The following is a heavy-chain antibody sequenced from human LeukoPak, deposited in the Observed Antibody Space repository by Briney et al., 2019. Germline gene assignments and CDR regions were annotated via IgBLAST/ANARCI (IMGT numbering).Heavy chain of an antibody. J-gene: IGHJ3*02. CDR2: IYYSGST. V-gene: IGHV4-34*01. Sequence: SETLSLTCAVYGGSFSGYYWGWIRQPPGKGLEWIGTIYYSGSTYYTPSLKSRVTISVDTSKNQFSLRLNSVTAADTAMYYCARHEGFTVTRAFAFEIWGQGTMVSVSS. D-gene: IGHD4-17*01. CDR3: ARHEGFTVTRAFAFEI. CDR1: GGSFSGYY.